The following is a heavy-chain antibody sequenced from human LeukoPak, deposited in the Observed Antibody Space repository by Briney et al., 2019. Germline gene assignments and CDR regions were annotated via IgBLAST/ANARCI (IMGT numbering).Heavy chain of an antibody. CDR3: ASGGMGARKYYSDPFHY. CDR1: GFTFSSYW. D-gene: IGHD3-10*01. Sequence: GGSLRLSCAASGFTFSSYWMHWVRQAPRKGLEWVSILYSRGSTYYTDSVKGRFTISRDDSKNTLNLQMNSLRAEDTAVYYCASGGMGARKYYSDPFHYWGQRTLVTVSS. CDR2: LYSRGST. J-gene: IGHJ4*02. V-gene: IGHV3-53*01.